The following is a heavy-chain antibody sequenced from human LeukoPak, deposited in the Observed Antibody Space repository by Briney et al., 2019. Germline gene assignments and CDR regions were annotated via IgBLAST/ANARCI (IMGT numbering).Heavy chain of an antibody. CDR2: VYYFGST. V-gene: IGHV4-39*01. J-gene: IGHJ3*02. D-gene: IGHD3-3*01. CDR1: GGSISSRSYY. CDR3: VSYYDFWSDLLADDTLDI. Sequence: SETLSLTCTVSGGSISSRSYYWGWIRQPPGKGLEWIGSVYYFGSTYYNPSLKSRVTISIDTSKNYFSLNLNSVTAADTAVYYCVSYYDFWSDLLADDTLDIWGQGTVVTVSS.